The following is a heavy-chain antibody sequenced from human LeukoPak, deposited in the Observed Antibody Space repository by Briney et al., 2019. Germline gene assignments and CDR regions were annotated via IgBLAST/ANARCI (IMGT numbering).Heavy chain of an antibody. Sequence: ASVKVSCKASGGTFSSYAISWVRQAPGQGLEWMGGIIPIFGTANYAQTFQGRVTITADESTSTAYMELSSLRSEDTAVYYCARDLEYPNRFFDYWGQGTLVTVSS. CDR2: IIPIFGTA. CDR3: ARDLEYPNRFFDY. J-gene: IGHJ4*02. V-gene: IGHV1-69*13. CDR1: GGTFSSYA. D-gene: IGHD2/OR15-2a*01.